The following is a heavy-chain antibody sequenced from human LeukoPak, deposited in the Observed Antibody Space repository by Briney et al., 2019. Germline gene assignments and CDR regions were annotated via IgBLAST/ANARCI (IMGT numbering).Heavy chain of an antibody. D-gene: IGHD3-3*01. V-gene: IGHV3-74*01. CDR3: AKGAPSRLRFLEWLSYYMDV. CDR2: INIEGSIT. CDR1: GFTFRSYW. J-gene: IGHJ6*03. Sequence: GGSLRLSCAVSGFTFRSYWRYWVRQAPGKGLMWVSLINIEGSITSYADSVKGRFTISRDNDKNTLYLQMNSLRAEDTAVYYCAKGAPSRLRFLEWLSYYMDVWGKGTTVTVSS.